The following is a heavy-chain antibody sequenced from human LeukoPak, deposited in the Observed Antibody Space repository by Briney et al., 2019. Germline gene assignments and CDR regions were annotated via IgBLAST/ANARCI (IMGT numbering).Heavy chain of an antibody. J-gene: IGHJ5*02. CDR3: AKEHDYGDYGPPRFDP. Sequence: PGGSLRLSCAASGFTFSSYAMSWVRQAPGKGLEWVSAISGSGGSTYYADSVKGRFTIFRDNSKNTLYLQMNSLRAEDTAVYYCAKEHDYGDYGPPRFDPWGQGTLVTVSS. D-gene: IGHD4-17*01. CDR2: ISGSGGST. V-gene: IGHV3-23*01. CDR1: GFTFSSYA.